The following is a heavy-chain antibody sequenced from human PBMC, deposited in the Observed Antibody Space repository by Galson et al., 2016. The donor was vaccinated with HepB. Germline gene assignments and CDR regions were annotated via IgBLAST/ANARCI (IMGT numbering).Heavy chain of an antibody. J-gene: IGHJ5*02. Sequence: SETLSLTCTVSGASITSGSHSWSWIRQSAGKGLEYIGRVHSSGDTDYNPTLTSRLTISVDGDTTPLPLHLNSVTAAATALYYCTRAPVSSVAADLWGPGTPVTVS. CDR1: GASITSGSHS. D-gene: IGHD6-19*01. V-gene: IGHV4-4*07. CDR2: VHSSGDT. CDR3: TRAPVSSVAADL.